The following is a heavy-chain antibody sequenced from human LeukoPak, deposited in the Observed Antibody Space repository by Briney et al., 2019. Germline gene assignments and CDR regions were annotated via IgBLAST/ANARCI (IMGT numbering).Heavy chain of an antibody. Sequence: GGSLRLSFAAVGFTVSTNGMGWVRQAPGKGLEWVANIKQDGSEKYYVDSVKGRFTISRDNAKNSLYLQMNSLRAEDTAVYYCAWGTIAAASYYHFAYWGQGTQVTVSS. CDR1: GFTVSTNG. V-gene: IGHV3-7*04. CDR2: IKQDGSEK. D-gene: IGHD6-13*01. J-gene: IGHJ4*02. CDR3: AWGTIAAASYYHFAY.